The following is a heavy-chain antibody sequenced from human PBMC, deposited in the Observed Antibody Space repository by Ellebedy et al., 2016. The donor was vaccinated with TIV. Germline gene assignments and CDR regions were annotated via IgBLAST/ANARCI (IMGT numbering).Heavy chain of an antibody. Sequence: GGSLRLSCAASGFTFSSYAMSWVRQAPGKGLEWVSAISGSGGSTYYADSVKGRFTISRDNSKNTLYLQMNSLRAEDTAVYYCAKVPYGSGSRIPGYYYGMDVWGQGTTVTVSS. CDR2: ISGSGGST. J-gene: IGHJ6*02. V-gene: IGHV3-23*01. CDR3: AKVPYGSGSRIPGYYYGMDV. D-gene: IGHD3-10*01. CDR1: GFTFSSYA.